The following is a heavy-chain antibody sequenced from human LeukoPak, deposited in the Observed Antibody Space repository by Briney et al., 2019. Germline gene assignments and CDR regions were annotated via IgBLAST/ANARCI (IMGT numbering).Heavy chain of an antibody. CDR1: GGSISSHY. D-gene: IGHD2-2*01. Sequence: SETLSLTCTVSGGSISSHYWSWIRQPPGEGLEWIWDIYYSGSTNYNPSLKSRVTISVDTSKNQFSLKLSSVTAADTAVYYCARVVYCSSTSCYLHYYYMDVWGKGTTVTVSS. V-gene: IGHV4-59*11. J-gene: IGHJ6*03. CDR3: ARVVYCSSTSCYLHYYYMDV. CDR2: IYYSGST.